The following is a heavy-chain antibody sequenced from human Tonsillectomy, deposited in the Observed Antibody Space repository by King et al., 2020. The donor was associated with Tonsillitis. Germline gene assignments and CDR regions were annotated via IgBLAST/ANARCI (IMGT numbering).Heavy chain of an antibody. V-gene: IGHV3-7*03. Sequence: VQLVESGGGLVQPGGSLRLSCAASGFTFRNYWMSWVRQAPGKGLEWVANIKQDESEKYYLDSVKGRLTISRDNAKNSLYLQMNSLRAEDTAVYYCVRSYRPFLWFGEYPTNDAFDIWGQGTLVTVSS. CDR2: IKQDESEK. CDR1: GFTFRNYW. J-gene: IGHJ3*02. D-gene: IGHD3-10*01. CDR3: VRSYRPFLWFGEYPTNDAFDI.